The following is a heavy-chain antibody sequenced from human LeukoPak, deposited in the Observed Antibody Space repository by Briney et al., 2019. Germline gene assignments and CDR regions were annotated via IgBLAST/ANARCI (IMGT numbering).Heavy chain of an antibody. J-gene: IGHJ6*03. CDR3: ARDAPLKDIVVVVAATPRYYYYYYMDV. D-gene: IGHD2-15*01. Sequence: SETLSLTCAVSGGSISSTNRWSWVRQPPGKGLEWIGEIYHSGSTNYNPSLKSRVTISVDKSKNQFSLKLSSVTAADTAVYYCARDAPLKDIVVVVAATPRYYYYYYMDVWGKGTTVTVSS. V-gene: IGHV4-4*02. CDR2: IYHSGST. CDR1: GGSISSTNR.